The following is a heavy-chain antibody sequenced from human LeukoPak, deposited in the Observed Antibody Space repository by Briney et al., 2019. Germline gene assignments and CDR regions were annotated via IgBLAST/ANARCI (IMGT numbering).Heavy chain of an antibody. CDR3: ARVFRGTYYYMDV. J-gene: IGHJ6*03. Sequence: ASVKVSCKASGYTFTGYYMHWVRQAPGQGLEWMGWINSNSGGTNYAQKFQGRVTMTRDTSISTAYMELSRLRSDDTAVYYCARVFRGTYYYMDVWGKGTTVTVSS. CDR2: INSNSGGT. V-gene: IGHV1-2*02. D-gene: IGHD3-10*02. CDR1: GYTFTGYY.